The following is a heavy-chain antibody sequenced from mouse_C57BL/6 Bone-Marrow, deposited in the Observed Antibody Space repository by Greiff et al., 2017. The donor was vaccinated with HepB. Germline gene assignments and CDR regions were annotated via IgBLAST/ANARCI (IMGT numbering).Heavy chain of an antibody. D-gene: IGHD1-1*01. CDR2: IDPEDGDT. J-gene: IGHJ1*03. CDR1: GFNIKDYY. CDR3: TVGSSPYWYFDV. Sequence: EVQLQQSGAELVRPGASVKLSCTASGFNIKDYYMHWVKQRPEQGLEWIGRIDPEDGDTEYAPKFQGKATMTADTSSNTAYLQLSSLTSEATAVYYSTVGSSPYWYFDVWGTGTTVTVSS. V-gene: IGHV14-1*01.